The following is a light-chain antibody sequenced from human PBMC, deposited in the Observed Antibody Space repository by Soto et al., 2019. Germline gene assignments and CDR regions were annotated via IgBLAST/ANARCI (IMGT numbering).Light chain of an antibody. CDR3: SSYTSSRGV. J-gene: IGLJ1*01. CDR2: EVS. V-gene: IGLV2-14*01. Sequence: GGYNYVSWYQQHPGKAPKLMIYEVSNRPSGVSNRFSGSKSGNTASLTISGLQAEDEADYYCSSYTSSRGVFGTGTKVTVL. CDR1: GGYNY.